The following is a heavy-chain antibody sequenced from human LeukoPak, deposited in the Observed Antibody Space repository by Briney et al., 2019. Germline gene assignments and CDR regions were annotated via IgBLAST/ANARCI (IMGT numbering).Heavy chain of an antibody. Sequence: GGSLRLSCAVAGFTVSSNYMSWVRQSPGRGLEWVSVIYSGGNTFYADSVKGRFTISRDNSKNTLYLQMNSLRVEDTAVYYCARGLRDYYDSSFLDFFDYWGQGTLVTVSS. J-gene: IGHJ4*02. D-gene: IGHD3-22*01. CDR1: GFTVSSNY. CDR3: ARGLRDYYDSSFLDFFDY. CDR2: IYSGGNT. V-gene: IGHV3-66*01.